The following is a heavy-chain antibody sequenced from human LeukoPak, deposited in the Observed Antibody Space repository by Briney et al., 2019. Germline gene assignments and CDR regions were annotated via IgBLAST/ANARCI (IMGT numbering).Heavy chain of an antibody. V-gene: IGHV4-4*07. D-gene: IGHD2-2*01. CDR1: GGSISSYY. Sequence: SETLSLTCTVSGGSISSYYWSWIRQPAGKGLEWIGRIYASGRTSYSPSLKSRVTISIDTSKNQFSLKLSSVTATDTAVYYCARAPVPLGFCSSTSCHNYMDVWGKGTTVTVSS. CDR2: IYASGRT. CDR3: ARAPVPLGFCSSTSCHNYMDV. J-gene: IGHJ6*03.